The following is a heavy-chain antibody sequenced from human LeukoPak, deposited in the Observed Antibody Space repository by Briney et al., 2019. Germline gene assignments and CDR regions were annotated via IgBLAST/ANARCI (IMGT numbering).Heavy chain of an antibody. J-gene: IGHJ4*02. V-gene: IGHV4-59*01. CDR3: ARSPDSSDRSYFYDFDS. D-gene: IGHD3-22*01. CDR2: IYYSGST. Sequence: PSETLSLTCTVSGGSIRSYYWSWIRQPPGKGLEWVGNIYYSGSTNYHPSLKSRVTISVDTSRNQFSLKLSSVSAADTAVYFCARSPDSSDRSYFYDFDSWGQGTLVTVSS. CDR1: GGSIRSYY.